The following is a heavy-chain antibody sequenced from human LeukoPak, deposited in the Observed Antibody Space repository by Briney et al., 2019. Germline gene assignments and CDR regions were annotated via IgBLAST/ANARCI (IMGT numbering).Heavy chain of an antibody. D-gene: IGHD1-7*01. J-gene: IGHJ4*02. V-gene: IGHV1-69*06. CDR2: IIPIFGTA. CDR1: GGTFSSYA. Sequence: ASVKVSCKASGGTFSSYAISWVRQAPGQGLEWMGGIIPIFGTANYAQKFQGRVTITADKSTSTAYMELSSLRSEDTAVYCCARVLTGTTGEYYFDYWGQGTLVTVSS. CDR3: ARVLTGTTGEYYFDY.